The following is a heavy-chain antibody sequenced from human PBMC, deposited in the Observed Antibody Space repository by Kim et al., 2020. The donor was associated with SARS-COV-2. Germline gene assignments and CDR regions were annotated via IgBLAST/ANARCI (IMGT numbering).Heavy chain of an antibody. D-gene: IGHD4-4*01. CDR3: AKGVLGHYRKEGYYFDY. J-gene: IGHJ4*02. V-gene: IGHV3-23*01. Sequence: GGSLRLSCAASGFTFSSYAMSWVRQAPGKGLEWVSAISGSGGSTYYADSVKGRFTISRDNSKNTLYLQMNSLRAEDTAVYYCAKGVLGHYRKEGYYFDYWGQGALVTVSS. CDR1: GFTFSSYA. CDR2: ISGSGGST.